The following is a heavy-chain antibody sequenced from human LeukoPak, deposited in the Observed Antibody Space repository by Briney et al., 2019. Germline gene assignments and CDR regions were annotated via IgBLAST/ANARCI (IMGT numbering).Heavy chain of an antibody. J-gene: IGHJ4*02. CDR3: ARAGHYYDSSGQYYFDY. V-gene: IGHV4-4*07. Sequence: SETLSLTCTVSGGSISSYYWSWIRQPAGKGLEWIGRIYTSGSTNSNPSLKSRVTMSVDTSKNQFSLKLSSVTAADTAVYYCARAGHYYDSSGQYYFDYWGQGTLVTVSS. D-gene: IGHD3-22*01. CDR1: GGSISSYY. CDR2: IYTSGST.